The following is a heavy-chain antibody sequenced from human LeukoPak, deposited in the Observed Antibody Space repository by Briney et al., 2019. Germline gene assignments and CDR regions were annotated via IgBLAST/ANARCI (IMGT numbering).Heavy chain of an antibody. D-gene: IGHD6-13*01. CDR2: IIPLFGPA. CDR3: ARPPYSSSWGPFDC. Sequence: GASVKVSCKASVGTFSRYAINWVRQAPGQGLEWMGGIIPLFGPANYAQKFQGRVTITADESTSTAYMELSSLRSEDTAVYYCARPPYSSSWGPFDCWGQGTLVTVSS. V-gene: IGHV1-69*13. J-gene: IGHJ4*02. CDR1: VGTFSRYA.